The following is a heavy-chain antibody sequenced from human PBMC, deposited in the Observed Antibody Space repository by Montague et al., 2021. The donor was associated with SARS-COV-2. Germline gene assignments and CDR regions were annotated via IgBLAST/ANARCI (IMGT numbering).Heavy chain of an antibody. CDR2: IYYSGYT. CDR1: GGSISSSSYY. CDR3: ARSGSWGIFDP. Sequence: SETLSITCTVSGGSISSSSYYWGWIRQPPGKGLEWIGSIYYSGYTHYNPSLKSRVTISVGTSKNHFSLRLSSVTAADTAVYYCARSGSWGIFDPWGQGTLVIVSS. V-gene: IGHV4-39*07. D-gene: IGHD6-13*01. J-gene: IGHJ5*02.